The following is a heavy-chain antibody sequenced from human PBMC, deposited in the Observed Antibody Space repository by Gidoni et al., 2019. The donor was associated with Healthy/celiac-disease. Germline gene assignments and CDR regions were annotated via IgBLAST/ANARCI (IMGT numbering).Heavy chain of an antibody. V-gene: IGHV3-7*01. Sequence: EVQLLESGGGLVQPGGSLRLSCAASGFTFSSYWMSWVRQAPGKGLEWVANITQDGSEKYYVDSVKGRFTISRDNAKNSLYLQMNSLRAEDTGVYYCARVDSSGWYRDWYFDLWGRGTLVTVSS. D-gene: IGHD6-19*01. CDR2: ITQDGSEK. CDR3: ARVDSSGWYRDWYFDL. J-gene: IGHJ2*01. CDR1: GFTFSSYW.